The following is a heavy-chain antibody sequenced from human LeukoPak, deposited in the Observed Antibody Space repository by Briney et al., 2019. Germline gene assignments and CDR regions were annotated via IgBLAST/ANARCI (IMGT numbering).Heavy chain of an antibody. Sequence: ASVKVSCKASGGTFSSYAISWVRQAPGQGLERMGGIIPIFGTANYAQKFQGRVTITTDESTSTAYMELSSLRSEDTAVYYCATGGLYYDFWSGQGWFDPWGQGTLVTVSS. D-gene: IGHD3-3*01. CDR2: IIPIFGTA. J-gene: IGHJ5*02. V-gene: IGHV1-69*05. CDR1: GGTFSSYA. CDR3: ATGGLYYDFWSGQGWFDP.